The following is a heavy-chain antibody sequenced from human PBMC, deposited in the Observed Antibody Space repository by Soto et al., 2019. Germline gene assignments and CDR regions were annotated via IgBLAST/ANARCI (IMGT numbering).Heavy chain of an antibody. CDR3: AKDRGYDAFDI. CDR2: ISYDGSNK. J-gene: IGHJ3*02. Sequence: GGSLRLSCAASGFTFSSYGMHWVRQAPGKGLEWVAVISYDGSNKYYADSVKGRFTISRDNSKNTLYLQMNSLRAEDTAVYYCAKDRGYDAFDIWGQGTMVTVSS. V-gene: IGHV3-30*18. D-gene: IGHD3-10*01. CDR1: GFTFSSYG.